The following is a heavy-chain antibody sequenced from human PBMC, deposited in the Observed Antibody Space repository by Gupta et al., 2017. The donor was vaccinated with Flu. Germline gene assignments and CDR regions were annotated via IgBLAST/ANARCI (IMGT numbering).Heavy chain of an antibody. Sequence: EVRVVESGGGSVQPGGSLRLSCSASGFIVGSSHMNWVRQAPGKGLEWISIVFIGGNTNYADSAQGRFTISKDNPKNIVYLQMNNLRIEDTGIYFCARGGPRDAYGMDVWGPGTTVTVSS. CDR3: ARGGPRDAYGMDV. CDR2: VFIGGNT. J-gene: IGHJ6*02. V-gene: IGHV3-66*02. CDR1: GFIVGSSH.